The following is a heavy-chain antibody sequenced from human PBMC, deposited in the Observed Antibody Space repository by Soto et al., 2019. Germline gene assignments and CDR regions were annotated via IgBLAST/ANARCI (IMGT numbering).Heavy chain of an antibody. Sequence: ASVKVSCKASGYTFTGYYMHWVRQAPGQGLEWMGWINPNGGGTNYAQKFQGWVTMTRDTSISTAYMELSRLRSDDTAVYYCARGMNEAPSSSWYSWFDPWGQGTLVTVSS. CDR2: INPNGGGT. D-gene: IGHD6-13*01. CDR3: ARGMNEAPSSSWYSWFDP. J-gene: IGHJ5*02. V-gene: IGHV1-2*04. CDR1: GYTFTGYY.